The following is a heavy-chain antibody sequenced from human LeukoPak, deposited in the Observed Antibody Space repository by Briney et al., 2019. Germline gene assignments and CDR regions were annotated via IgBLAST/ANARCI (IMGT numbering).Heavy chain of an antibody. V-gene: IGHV3-23*01. J-gene: IGHJ4*02. D-gene: IGHD6-13*01. Sequence: SSSSYYWGWIRQPPGKGLEWVSSINNSGGSTYYADSVKGHFTISRDNSKNRLYLQMNSLRAEDTAVYYCAKSDTPWGSWYYFEYWGQGTLVTVSS. CDR3: AKSDTPWGSWYYFEY. CDR1: SSSSYY. CDR2: INNSGGST.